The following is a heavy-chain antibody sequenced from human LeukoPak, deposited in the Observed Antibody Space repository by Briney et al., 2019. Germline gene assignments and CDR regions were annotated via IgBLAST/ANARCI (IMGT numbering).Heavy chain of an antibody. Sequence: GGSLRLSCAASGFTFDDYAMHWVRQAPGKGLECVSLISWDGDSTYYSDSVKGRFTISRDNNKNSLHLQMNSLRTEDTALYYCATAPYDSIGIFDYWGQGTLVTVSS. V-gene: IGHV3-43D*03. J-gene: IGHJ4*02. D-gene: IGHD3-22*01. CDR2: ISWDGDST. CDR3: ATAPYDSIGIFDY. CDR1: GFTFDDYA.